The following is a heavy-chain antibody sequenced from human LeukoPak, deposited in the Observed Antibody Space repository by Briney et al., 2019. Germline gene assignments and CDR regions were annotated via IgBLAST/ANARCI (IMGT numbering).Heavy chain of an antibody. V-gene: IGHV4-39*01. J-gene: IGHJ4*02. D-gene: IGHD4-11*01. CDR3: ARTNDYSNYDFDY. CDR2: IYYSGST. Sequence: SETLSLTCTASGGSNSSSSYYWGWIRQPPGKELEWIGSIYYSGSTYYNPSLKSRVTISVDTSKNQFSLKLSSVTAADTAVYYCARTNDYSNYDFDYWGQGTLVTVSS. CDR1: GGSNSSSSYY.